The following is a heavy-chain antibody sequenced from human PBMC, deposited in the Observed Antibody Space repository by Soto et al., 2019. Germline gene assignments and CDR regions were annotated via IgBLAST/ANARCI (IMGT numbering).Heavy chain of an antibody. CDR2: ISGSGGST. Sequence: GGSLRLSCAASGFTFSSYAMSWVRQAPGKGLEWVSAISGSGGSTYYADSVKGRFTISRDNSKNTLYLQMNSLRAEDTAVYYGAKVPNDYGHYLSYYYMDVWGKGTTVTVSS. CDR1: GFTFSSYA. D-gene: IGHD4-17*01. CDR3: AKVPNDYGHYLSYYYMDV. J-gene: IGHJ6*03. V-gene: IGHV3-23*01.